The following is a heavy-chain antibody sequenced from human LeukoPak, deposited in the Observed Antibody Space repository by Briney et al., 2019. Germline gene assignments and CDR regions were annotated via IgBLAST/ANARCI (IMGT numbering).Heavy chain of an antibody. Sequence: GGSLRLSCAASGFTFSSYEMNWVRQAPGKVLEWVSYISSSGSTIYYADSVKGRFTISRDNARNSLYLQMNSLRAEDTAVYYCAELGITMIGGVWGKGTTVTISS. CDR1: GFTFSSYE. J-gene: IGHJ6*04. V-gene: IGHV3-48*03. D-gene: IGHD3-10*02. CDR2: ISSSGSTI. CDR3: AELGITMIGGV.